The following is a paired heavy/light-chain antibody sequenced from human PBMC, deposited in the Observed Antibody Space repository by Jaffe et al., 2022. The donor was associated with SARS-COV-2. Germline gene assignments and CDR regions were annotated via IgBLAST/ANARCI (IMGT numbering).Heavy chain of an antibody. Sequence: QVQLQQWGTGLLKPSETLSLTCAVYGGSFSDYYWSWIRQPPGKGLEWLGEINRSGVTNYNPSLKSRVTISVDTSKNQLSLKLSSVTAADTAVYYCARVGGYDTSGYYYGEDAVDIWGQGTMVTVSS. V-gene: IGHV4-34*01. J-gene: IGHJ3*02. CDR1: GGSFSDYY. CDR2: INRSGVT. CDR3: ARVGGYDTSGYYYGEDAVDI. D-gene: IGHD3-22*01.
Light chain of an antibody. CDR1: SSNIGAGYD. V-gene: IGLV1-40*01. J-gene: IGLJ2*01. CDR2: GNS. Sequence: QSVLTQPPSVSGAPGQRVIISCTGSSSNIGAGYDVHWYQQLPGTAPKLLIYGNSNRPSGVPDRFSGSKSGTSASLAISGLQAEDEADYYCQSYDSSLRASVFGGGTKLTVL. CDR3: QSYDSSLRASV.